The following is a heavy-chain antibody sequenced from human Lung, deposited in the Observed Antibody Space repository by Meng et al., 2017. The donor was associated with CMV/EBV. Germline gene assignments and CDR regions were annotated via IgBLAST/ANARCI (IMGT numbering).Heavy chain of an antibody. V-gene: IGHV4-4*02. J-gene: IGHJ4*02. CDR3: ASFPPPGKQWLVTDY. Sequence: QARPLASAPLLVTPAGTLSPTCAVSGGSISSSNWWSWVRQPPGKGLGWIGEIYHSGSTNYNPSLKSRVTISVDKSKNQFSLKLSSVTAADTAVYYCASFPPPGKQWLVTDYWGQGTLVTVSS. CDR1: GGSISSSNW. CDR2: IYHSGST. D-gene: IGHD6-19*01.